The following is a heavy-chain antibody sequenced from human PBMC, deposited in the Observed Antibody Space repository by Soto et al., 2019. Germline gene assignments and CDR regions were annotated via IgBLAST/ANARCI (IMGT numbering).Heavy chain of an antibody. D-gene: IGHD4-4*01. CDR1: GYSFTNHW. CDR3: ATLGSDYNNCFDY. J-gene: IGHJ4*02. V-gene: IGHV5-51*01. Sequence: GESLKISCQCSGYSFTNHWIAWVRQMPGKGLEWMGNIYPGDSDTRYSPSFQGQVTISADKSTSTTYLQWSSLKASDTAMYYCATLGSDYNNCFDYWGQGTQVTVSS. CDR2: IYPGDSDT.